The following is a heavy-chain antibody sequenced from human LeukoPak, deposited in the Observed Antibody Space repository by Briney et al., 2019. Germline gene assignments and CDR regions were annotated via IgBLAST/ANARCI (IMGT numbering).Heavy chain of an antibody. D-gene: IGHD2-15*01. CDR1: GYTFTSYY. CDR3: ARGDIVVVVAAKDAFDI. J-gene: IGHJ3*02. Sequence: ASVKVSCKASGYTFTSYYMHWVRQAPGQGLEWMGIINPSGGSTSYAQKFQGRVTMTRDTSTSTVYMELSSLRSEDTAVYYCARGDIVVVVAAKDAFDIWGQGTMVTVSS. V-gene: IGHV1-46*01. CDR2: INPSGGST.